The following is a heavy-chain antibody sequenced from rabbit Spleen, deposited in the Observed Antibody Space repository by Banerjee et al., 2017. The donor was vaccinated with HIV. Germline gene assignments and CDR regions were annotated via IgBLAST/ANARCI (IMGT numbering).Heavy chain of an antibody. D-gene: IGHD8-1*01. CDR2: IDTGSSGFT. Sequence: QSLEESGGDLVKPGASLTLTCTASGVSFSSHNYMCWVRQAPGKGLEWIACIDTGSSGFTYFASWAKGRFTISKTSSTTVTLQMTSLTAADTATYFCARDSGSSFSSYGMDLWGQGTLVTVS. CDR1: GVSFSSHNY. V-gene: IGHV1S40*01. CDR3: ARDSGSSFSSYGMDL. J-gene: IGHJ6*01.